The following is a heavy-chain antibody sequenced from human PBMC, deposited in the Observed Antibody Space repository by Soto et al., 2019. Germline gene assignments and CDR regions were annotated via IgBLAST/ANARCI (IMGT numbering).Heavy chain of an antibody. CDR2: INPNSGGT. CDR1: GYTFTGYY. CDR3: ARESSGITIFGVALERYGMDV. V-gene: IGHV1-2*02. J-gene: IGHJ6*02. D-gene: IGHD3-3*01. Sequence: ASVKVSCKASGYTFTGYYMHWVRQAPGQGLEWMGWINPNSGGTNYAQKFQGRVTMTRDTSISTAYMELSRLRSDDTAVYYCARESSGITIFGVALERYGMDVWGQGTTVTVSS.